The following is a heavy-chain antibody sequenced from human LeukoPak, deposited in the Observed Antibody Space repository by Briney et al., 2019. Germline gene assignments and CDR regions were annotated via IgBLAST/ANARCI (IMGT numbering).Heavy chain of an antibody. CDR1: GYTFTGYY. CDR3: ARSRRVSVTFNWFDP. D-gene: IGHD4-4*01. CDR2: INPNSGGT. Sequence: ASVKVSCKASGYTFTGYYMHWVRQAPGQGLEWMGWINPNSGGTNYAQKFQGRVTMTRDTSISTAYMELSRLRSDDTAVYYCARSRRVSVTFNWFDPWGQGTLVTVSS. V-gene: IGHV1-2*02. J-gene: IGHJ5*02.